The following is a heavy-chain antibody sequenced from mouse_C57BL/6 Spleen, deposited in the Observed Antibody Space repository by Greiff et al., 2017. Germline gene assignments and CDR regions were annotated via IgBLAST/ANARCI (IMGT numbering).Heavy chain of an antibody. D-gene: IGHD2-3*01. J-gene: IGHJ3*01. CDR2: IHPNSGST. Sequence: VKLQQPGAELVKPGASVKLSCKASGYTFTSYWMHWVKQRPGQGLEWIGMIHPNSGSTNYNEKFKSKATLTVDKSSSTAYMQLSSLTSEDSAVYYCARGGYDGYYTWFAYWGQGTLVTVSA. V-gene: IGHV1-64*01. CDR1: GYTFTSYW. CDR3: ARGGYDGYYTWFAY.